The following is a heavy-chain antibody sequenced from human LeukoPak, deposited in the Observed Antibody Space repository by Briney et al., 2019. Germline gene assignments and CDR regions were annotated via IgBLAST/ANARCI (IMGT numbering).Heavy chain of an antibody. Sequence: GGSLRLSCAASGFTFSSYAMSWVRQAPGKGLEWVSAISGSGGSTYYADSVKGRFTISRDNSKNTLYLQMNSLGAEDTAVYYCARAPYDSSGYYYDQWGQGTLVTVSS. CDR3: ARAPYDSSGYYYDQ. CDR1: GFTFSSYA. V-gene: IGHV3-23*01. D-gene: IGHD3-22*01. CDR2: ISGSGGST. J-gene: IGHJ5*02.